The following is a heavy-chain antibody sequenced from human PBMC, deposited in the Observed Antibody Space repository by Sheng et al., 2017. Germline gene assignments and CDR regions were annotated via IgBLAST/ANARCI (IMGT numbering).Heavy chain of an antibody. Sequence: EVHLVESGGRPGQAWGGPLRLSCAASGITFSNSSMNWVRQAPGKGLEWVSYISSTSRYIYYADSVKGRFTIFRDNAKTSVYLEMNSLRAEDTAVYYCARSRSRWINPNWFDPWGQGTLVTVSS. V-gene: IGHV3-21*05. J-gene: IGHJ5*02. CDR2: ISSTSRYI. D-gene: IGHD6-13*01. CDR3: ARSRSRWINPNWFDP. CDR1: GITFSNSS.